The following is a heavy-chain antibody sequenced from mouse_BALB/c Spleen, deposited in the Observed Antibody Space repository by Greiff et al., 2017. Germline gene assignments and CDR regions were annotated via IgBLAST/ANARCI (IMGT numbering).Heavy chain of an antibody. J-gene: IGHJ2*01. CDR3: ARERYFDY. V-gene: IGHV5-15*02. Sequence: EVKVEESGGGLVQPGGSRKLSCAASGFTFSDYGMAWVRQAPGKGPEWVAFISNLAYSIYYADTVTGRFTISRENAKNTLYLEMSSLRSEDTAMYYCARERYFDYWGQGTTLTVSS. CDR2: ISNLAYSI. CDR1: GFTFSDYG.